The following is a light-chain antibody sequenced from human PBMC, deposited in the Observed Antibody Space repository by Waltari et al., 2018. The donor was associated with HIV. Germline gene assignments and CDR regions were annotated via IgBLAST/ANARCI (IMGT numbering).Light chain of an antibody. CDR1: SSNIGSYS. CDR2: SNR. CDR3: TTWDHSLFGHVV. J-gene: IGLJ2*01. Sequence: QSVLTQPPSASGTPGQRVTISCSGGSSNIGSYSVNWYQQLPRTAPKLLIYSNRQRPSGVPDRFSGSKSGTSASLAISGLQSEDEADYYCTTWDHSLFGHVVFGGGTRLTVV. V-gene: IGLV1-44*01.